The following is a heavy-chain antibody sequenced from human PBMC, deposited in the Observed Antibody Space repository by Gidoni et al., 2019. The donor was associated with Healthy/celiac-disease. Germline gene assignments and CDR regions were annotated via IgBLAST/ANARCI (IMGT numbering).Heavy chain of an antibody. Sequence: EVQLVASWGGLVKPGRSLRLSCTAAGFTFGDYAMSWFRQAPGKGLEWVGFIRSKAYGGTTEYAASVKGRFTISRDDSKSIAYLKMNSLKTEDTAVYYCTRVHDLVGYWGQGTLVTVSS. CDR1: GFTFGDYA. CDR2: IRSKAYGGTT. V-gene: IGHV3-49*05. J-gene: IGHJ4*02. CDR3: TRVHDLVGY. D-gene: IGHD1-1*01.